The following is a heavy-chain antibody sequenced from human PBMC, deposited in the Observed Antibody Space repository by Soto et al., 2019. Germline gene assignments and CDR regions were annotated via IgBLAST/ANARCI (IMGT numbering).Heavy chain of an antibody. D-gene: IGHD6-13*01. Sequence: PGGSLRLSCAASGFTFSSYGMHWVRQAPGKGLEWVAVIWYDGSNKYYADSVKGRFTISRDNSKNTLYLQMNSLRAEDTAVYYCARSRSLQQQLVPGSWGQGTLVTVSS. J-gene: IGHJ5*02. V-gene: IGHV3-33*01. CDR1: GFTFSSYG. CDR2: IWYDGSNK. CDR3: ARSRSLQQQLVPGS.